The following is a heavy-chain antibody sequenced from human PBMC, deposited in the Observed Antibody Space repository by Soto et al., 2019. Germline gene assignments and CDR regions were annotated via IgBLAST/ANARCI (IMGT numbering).Heavy chain of an antibody. Sequence: ASVKVSCKASGYTFTNYAMHWVRQAPGQRLEWMGWINAGNGNTKYSQKFQGRVTITRDTSASTAYMELSSLRSEDTAVYYCARREIQGPIDYWGQGTLVTVPQ. CDR2: INAGNGNT. J-gene: IGHJ4*02. CDR3: ARREIQGPIDY. CDR1: GYTFTNYA. D-gene: IGHD1-26*01. V-gene: IGHV1-3*01.